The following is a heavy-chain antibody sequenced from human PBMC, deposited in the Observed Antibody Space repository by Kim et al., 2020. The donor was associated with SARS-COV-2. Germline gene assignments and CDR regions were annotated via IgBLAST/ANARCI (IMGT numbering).Heavy chain of an antibody. CDR3: ASWVGGADAFDI. Sequence: NDSPSLRRRVTLSVDTSKNQFSLKLSSVTAADTDVYYCASWVGGADAFDIWGQGTMVTVSS. V-gene: IGHV4-59*01. J-gene: IGHJ3*02. D-gene: IGHD3-16*01.